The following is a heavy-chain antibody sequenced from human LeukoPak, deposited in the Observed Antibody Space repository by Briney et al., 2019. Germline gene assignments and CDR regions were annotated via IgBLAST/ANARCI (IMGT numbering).Heavy chain of an antibody. CDR3: ARDRDPGYYDTNGYRRINAFDI. Sequence: GGSLRLSCAASGFTFSSYEMNWVRQAPGKGLERFSYISSSGSTKYYAASVKGRFTLSRDNAKNSLYLQMNSLRAEDTAVYYCARDRDPGYYDTNGYRRINAFDILGQGTMVTVSS. CDR1: GFTFSSYE. D-gene: IGHD3-22*01. J-gene: IGHJ3*02. V-gene: IGHV3-48*03. CDR2: ISSSGSTK.